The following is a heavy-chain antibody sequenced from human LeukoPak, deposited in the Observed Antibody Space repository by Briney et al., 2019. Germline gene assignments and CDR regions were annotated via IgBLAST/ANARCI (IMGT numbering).Heavy chain of an antibody. Sequence: GESLKISCTASGYSFSKYWIGWVRQTPGKGLEWMGFIYSDESLIRYSPSFEGQVTISADNSINTAYLQWNSLKASDTAMYYCGRYGLSGNGYTSYFYYGMDFRGQGTAVTVSS. V-gene: IGHV5-51*01. CDR3: GRYGLSGNGYTSYFYYGMDF. CDR1: GYSFSKYW. D-gene: IGHD5-12*01. J-gene: IGHJ6*02. CDR2: IYSDESLI.